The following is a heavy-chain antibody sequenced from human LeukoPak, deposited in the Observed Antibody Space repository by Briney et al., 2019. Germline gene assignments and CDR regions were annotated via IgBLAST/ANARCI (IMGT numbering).Heavy chain of an antibody. V-gene: IGHV3-23*01. CDR2: ISYSGGST. CDR3: ASQYYDFWSGYAWGY. D-gene: IGHD3-3*01. Sequence: GGSLRLSCAASGFTFSSYAMSWVRQAPGKGLEWVSAISYSGGSTYYADSVKGRFTISRDNSKNTPYLQMNSLRAEDTAVYYCASQYYDFWSGYAWGYWGQGTLVTVSS. J-gene: IGHJ4*02. CDR1: GFTFSSYA.